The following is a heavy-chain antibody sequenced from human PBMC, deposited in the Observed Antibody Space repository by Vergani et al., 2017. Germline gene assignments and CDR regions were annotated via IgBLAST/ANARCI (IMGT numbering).Heavy chain of an antibody. CDR2: IYHSGGT. J-gene: IGHJ5*02. CDR1: GASVNRANYY. CDR3: AGDTHSWQRADR. Sequence: QVQLQESGPGLVKPSETLSLTCTVSGASVNRANYYWSWIRQTPGTGLEWIGFIYHSGGTSYSPSLKSRVTISLDTSKNQFSLKVASVTAADTAMYYCAGDTHSWQRADRWGQGLLVSVSS. V-gene: IGHV4-61*01. D-gene: IGHD6-13*01.